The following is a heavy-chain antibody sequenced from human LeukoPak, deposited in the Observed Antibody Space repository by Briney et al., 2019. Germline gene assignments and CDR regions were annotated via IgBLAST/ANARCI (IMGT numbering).Heavy chain of an antibody. Sequence: GGSLRLSCAASGFTFSGYGMSWVRQAPGKGLEWVSGIGGSGSSTYYTDSVKGRFTISRGNAKNTLYLQMNSLRVVDTAVYYCAKKGAVAVSLDYFDYWGQGTLVTVSS. CDR2: IGGSGSST. D-gene: IGHD6-19*01. J-gene: IGHJ4*02. V-gene: IGHV3-23*01. CDR1: GFTFSGYG. CDR3: AKKGAVAVSLDYFDY.